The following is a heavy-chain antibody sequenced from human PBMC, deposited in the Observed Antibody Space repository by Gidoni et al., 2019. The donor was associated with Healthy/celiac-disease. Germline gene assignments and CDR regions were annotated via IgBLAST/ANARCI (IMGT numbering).Heavy chain of an antibody. CDR1: GLTFSSYW. D-gene: IGHD2-21*01. CDR2: IKQDGSEK. Sequence: EVQLVESGGGLVQPGGSLRLSCAASGLTFSSYWMSWFRPGTGKGLEWLANIKQDGSEKYYVDSVKGRFTISRDNAKNSLYLQRNSLRAEDTAVYYCARGYYFDYWGQGTLVTVSS. CDR3: ARGYYFDY. V-gene: IGHV3-7*04. J-gene: IGHJ4*02.